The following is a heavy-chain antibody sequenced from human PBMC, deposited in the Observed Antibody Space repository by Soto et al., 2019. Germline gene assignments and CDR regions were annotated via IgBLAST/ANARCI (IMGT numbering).Heavy chain of an antibody. CDR2: ISNSGGST. D-gene: IGHD6-19*01. Sequence: EVQLLESGGGLVQPGGSLRLSCAASGFTFSNYPMSWVRQAPGKGLEWVSTISNSGGSTYYADSVKGRFTISRDNSENTLYLQMNSLGADDTTVYYCAKDPAKCVAVVGTLCDFDYWGQGTLVTVSS. CDR3: AKDPAKCVAVVGTLCDFDY. V-gene: IGHV3-23*01. J-gene: IGHJ4*02. CDR1: GFTFSNYP.